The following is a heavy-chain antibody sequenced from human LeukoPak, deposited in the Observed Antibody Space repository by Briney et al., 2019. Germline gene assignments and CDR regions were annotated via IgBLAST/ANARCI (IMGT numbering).Heavy chain of an antibody. V-gene: IGHV4-39*07. CDR3: AGRYYYYMDV. Sequence: SETLSLTCTVSGGSISSSSYYWGWIRQPPGKGLEWIGSIYYSGSTYYNPSLKSRVTISVDTSKNQFSLKFNSVTAADTAVYYCAGRYYYYMDVWGKGTTVTVSS. CDR2: IYYSGST. J-gene: IGHJ6*03. CDR1: GGSISSSSYY.